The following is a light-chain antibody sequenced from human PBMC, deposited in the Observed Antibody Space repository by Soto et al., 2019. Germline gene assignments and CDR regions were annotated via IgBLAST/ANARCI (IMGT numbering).Light chain of an antibody. CDR3: QQRTTWPT. J-gene: IGKJ4*01. CDR1: QSVRSY. CDR2: DAS. Sequence: PGERATLSCWASQSVRSYLAWYQQRPGQAPRLLISDASNRATGIPARFSGSGSGTDFTLTISSLEPEDFAVYYCQQRTTWPTFGGGTKVEIK. V-gene: IGKV3-11*01.